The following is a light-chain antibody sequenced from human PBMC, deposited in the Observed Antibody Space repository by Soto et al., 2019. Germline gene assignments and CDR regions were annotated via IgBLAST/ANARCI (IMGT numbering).Light chain of an antibody. V-gene: IGKV1-9*01. J-gene: IGKJ4*01. CDR2: AAS. Sequence: DIQLTQSPSFLSASVGDRVTITCRASQGINSYLAWYQQKPGKAPKLLIYAASTLQSGVPTRFSGSESGTEFTLIISSLQPEDFATYYCQQVHSYPLTFGGGTKVEI. CDR3: QQVHSYPLT. CDR1: QGINSY.